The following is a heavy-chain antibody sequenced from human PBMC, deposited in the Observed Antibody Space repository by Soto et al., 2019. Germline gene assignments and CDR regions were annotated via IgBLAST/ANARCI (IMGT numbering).Heavy chain of an antibody. V-gene: IGHV3-21*01. J-gene: IGHJ4*02. Sequence: EVQLVESGGGLVKPGGSLRLSCAASGFTFSSYSMNWVLQAPGKGLEWVSSISSSSSYIYYADSVKGRFTISRDNAKNALYRQMNSLRAEDTAVYYCASHPRDSSGYWYYFDYWGQGTLVTVSS. CDR3: ASHPRDSSGYWYYFDY. D-gene: IGHD3-22*01. CDR2: ISSSSSYI. CDR1: GFTFSSYS.